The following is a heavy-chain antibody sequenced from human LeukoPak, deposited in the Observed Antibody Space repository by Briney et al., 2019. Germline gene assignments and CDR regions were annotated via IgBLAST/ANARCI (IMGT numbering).Heavy chain of an antibody. J-gene: IGHJ4*02. Sequence: PGGSLRLSCTASGFTFSNHWMTWVRQPPGKGLEWVANIKGDGSVKYYVDSVKGRFTISRDNTKNALYLQMNSLRADDTAVYFCARDSTWLLDYWGQGTLITVSS. CDR1: GFTFSNHW. D-gene: IGHD6-19*01. CDR2: IKGDGSVK. V-gene: IGHV3-7*03. CDR3: ARDSTWLLDY.